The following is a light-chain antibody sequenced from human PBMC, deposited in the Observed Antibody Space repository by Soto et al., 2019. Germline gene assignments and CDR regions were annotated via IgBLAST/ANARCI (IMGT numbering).Light chain of an antibody. V-gene: IGLV1-51*01. CDR2: GSN. Sequence: QSVLTQPPSVSAAPGQKVTISCSGSSSNIENNYESWYQQLPGTAPKLLIYGSNKRPSGIPDRFSGSKSGTSATLGITGLQTGDEADYYCGTWDSSLSAGVFGGGTKLTVL. CDR1: SSNIENNY. J-gene: IGLJ2*01. CDR3: GTWDSSLSAGV.